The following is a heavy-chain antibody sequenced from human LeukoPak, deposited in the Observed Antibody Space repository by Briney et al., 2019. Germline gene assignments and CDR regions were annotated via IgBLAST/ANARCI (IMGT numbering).Heavy chain of an antibody. V-gene: IGHV5-10-1*01. CDR2: IDPSDSHT. J-gene: IGHJ3*02. CDR3: ARHESYVDAFDM. CDR1: GYSFISYW. D-gene: IGHD2-8*01. Sequence: GESLKISCKGPGYSFISYWISWVRQMPGKGLEWMGRIDPSDSHTNYSPSFQGQVTISADKSTYTAYLQWRSLQASDTAMYYCARHESYVDAFDMWGQGTMVTVSS.